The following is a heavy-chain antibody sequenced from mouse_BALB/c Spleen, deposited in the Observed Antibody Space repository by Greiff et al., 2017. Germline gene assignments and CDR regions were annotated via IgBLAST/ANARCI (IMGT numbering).Heavy chain of an antibody. D-gene: IGHD1-2*01. V-gene: IGHV3-6*02. CDR2: ISYDGSN. CDR3: ARIYYGYEAMDY. J-gene: IGHJ4*01. Sequence: VQLKESGPGLVKPSQSLSLTCSVTGYSITSGYYWNWIRQFPGNKLEWMGYISYDGSNNYNPSLKNRISITRDTSKNQFFLKLNSVITEDTATYYCARIYYGYEAMDYWGQGTSVTVSS. CDR1: GYSITSGYY.